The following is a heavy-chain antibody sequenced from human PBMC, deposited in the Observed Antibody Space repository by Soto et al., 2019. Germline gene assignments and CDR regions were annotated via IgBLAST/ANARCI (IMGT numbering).Heavy chain of an antibody. CDR2: ISHDGSDK. J-gene: IGHJ4*02. CDR1: GFTFRNYG. CDR3: AKENQHLVHDY. V-gene: IGHV3-30*18. D-gene: IGHD6-13*01. Sequence: GGSLRLSCAASGFTFRNYGMHWVRQAPGKGLEWVAVISHDGSDKYYADSMKGRFIISRDNSENTLFLNMNSLKPEDTAVYYCAKENQHLVHDYWGPGTLVTVSS.